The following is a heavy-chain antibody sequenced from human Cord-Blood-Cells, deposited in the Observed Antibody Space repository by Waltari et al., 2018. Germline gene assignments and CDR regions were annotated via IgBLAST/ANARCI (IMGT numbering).Heavy chain of an antibody. CDR1: GYTFTGYY. CDR3: ARGTGYSSSWYPDAFDV. D-gene: IGHD6-13*01. J-gene: IGHJ3*01. CDR2: INPNSGGT. Sequence: QVQLVQSGAEVKKPGASVKVSCKASGYTFTGYYMHWVRQAPGQRLEWMGWINPNSGGTNYAQKFQGWVTMTRDTYISTAYMELSRLRSDDTAVYYCARGTGYSSSWYPDAFDVWGQGTMVTVSS. V-gene: IGHV1-2*04.